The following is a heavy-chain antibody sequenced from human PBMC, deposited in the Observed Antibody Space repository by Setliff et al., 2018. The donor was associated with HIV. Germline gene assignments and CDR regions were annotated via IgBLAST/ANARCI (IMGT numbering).Heavy chain of an antibody. CDR2: INAGNGNT. J-gene: IGHJ6*02. V-gene: IGHV1-3*01. CDR3: AREGGYCSSTSCYKYYYYGMDV. CDR1: GYTFASYA. D-gene: IGHD2-2*02. Sequence: ASVKVSCKASGYTFASYAMHWVRQAPGQRLEWMGWINAGNGNTKYSQKFQGRVTITRDTSASTAYMELSSLRSEDTAVYYCAREGGYCSSTSCYKYYYYGMDVWGQGTTVTVSS.